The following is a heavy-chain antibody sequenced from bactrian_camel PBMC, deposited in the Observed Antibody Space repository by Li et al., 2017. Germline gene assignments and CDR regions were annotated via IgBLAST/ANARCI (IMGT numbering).Heavy chain of an antibody. CDR3: AAIVYSAYACDFPVADFGH. CDR2: IYTAGTGR. CDR1: TYGRNC. Sequence: VQLVESGGGSVQAGGSLRLSCTASTYGRNCMGWFRQGSGEEREGVAQIYTAGTGRYYADSVKGRFTISRDNAKDTLYLQMNRLKPEGTAMYFCAAIVYSAYACDFPVADFGHWGQGTQVTVS. D-gene: IGHD4*01. V-gene: IGHV3S6*01. J-gene: IGHJ6*01.